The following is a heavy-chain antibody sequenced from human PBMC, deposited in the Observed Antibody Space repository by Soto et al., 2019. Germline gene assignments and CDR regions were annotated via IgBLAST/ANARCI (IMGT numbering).Heavy chain of an antibody. CDR3: GRDGGGGGAGKKEVYYYYMDV. CDR2: ISSSSSTI. V-gene: IGHV3-48*01. J-gene: IGHJ6*03. CDR1: GFTFSSYS. Sequence: GGSLRLSCAASGFTFSSYSMNWVRQAPGKGLEWVSYISSSSSTIYYADSVKGRFTISRDYAKNSLYLQMNSLRAEDTAVYYCGRDGGGGGAGKKEVYYYYMDVWGKGTTVTVP. D-gene: IGHD3-16*01.